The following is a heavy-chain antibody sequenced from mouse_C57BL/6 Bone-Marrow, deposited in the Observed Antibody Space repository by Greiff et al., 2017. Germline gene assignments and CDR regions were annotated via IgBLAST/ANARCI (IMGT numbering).Heavy chain of an antibody. CDR3: AREGTYSNYEREMDY. Sequence: QVHVKQSGAELARPGASVKLSCKASGYTFTSYGISWVKQRTGQGLEWIGEIYPRSGNTYYNEKFKGKATLTADKSSSTAYMELRSLTSEDSAVYFCAREGTYSNYEREMDYWGQGTSVTVSS. D-gene: IGHD2-5*01. CDR1: GYTFTSYG. CDR2: IYPRSGNT. V-gene: IGHV1-81*01. J-gene: IGHJ4*01.